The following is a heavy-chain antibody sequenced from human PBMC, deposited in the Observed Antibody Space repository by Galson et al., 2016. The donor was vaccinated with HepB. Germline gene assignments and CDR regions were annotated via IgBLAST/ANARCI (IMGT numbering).Heavy chain of an antibody. CDR2: ITPTSSSI. CDR3: TTSLVYYFDY. CDR1: GFPFNIYS. J-gene: IGHJ4*02. D-gene: IGHD1-26*01. V-gene: IGHV3-21*01. Sequence: AASGFPFNIYSMNWVRQAPGKGLEWVSFITPTSSSIYYAESVKGRFTISRDYAEDSLYLQLNSLRAEDTAVYYCTTSLVYYFDYWGQGTLVTVSS.